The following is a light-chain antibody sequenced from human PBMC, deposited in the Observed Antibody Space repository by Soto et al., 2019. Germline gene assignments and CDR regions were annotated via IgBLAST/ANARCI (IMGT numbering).Light chain of an antibody. CDR3: AVWDDSLDGWV. CDR1: SSNIGSHV. Sequence: QSVLTQPPSASGTPGQRVTTSCSGSSSNIGSHVVYWYQQLAGTAPKLLMYNNNQRPSGVPDRFSGSKSGTSASLAISGLQSEDEADYYCAVWDDSLDGWVFGGGTKLTVL. CDR2: NNN. J-gene: IGLJ3*02. V-gene: IGLV1-44*01.